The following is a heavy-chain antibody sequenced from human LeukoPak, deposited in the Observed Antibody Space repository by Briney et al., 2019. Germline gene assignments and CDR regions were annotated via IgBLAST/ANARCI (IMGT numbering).Heavy chain of an antibody. V-gene: IGHV3-74*01. CDR3: ASAGGYCSSTSCSDNWFDP. CDR2: INSDGSST. J-gene: IGHJ5*02. D-gene: IGHD2-2*01. Sequence: GGSLRLSCAASGFTFSSYWMHWVRQAPGKGLVWISRINSDGSSTSYADSVKGRFTISRGNAKNTLYLQMNSLRAEDTAVYYCASAGGYCSSTSCSDNWFDPWGQGTLVTVSS. CDR1: GFTFSSYW.